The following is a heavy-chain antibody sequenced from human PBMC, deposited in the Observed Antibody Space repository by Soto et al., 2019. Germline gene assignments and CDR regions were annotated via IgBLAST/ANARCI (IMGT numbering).Heavy chain of an antibody. J-gene: IGHJ4*02. CDR1: GYTFTSYA. Sequence: QVQLVQSGAEVKKPGASVKVSCKASGYTFTSYAMHWVRQAPGQRLEWMGWINAGNGTTKYSRKFQGRVTITSDTSARVAYLELNSLRSEDTAVYYCARGQLVLDYWGQGTLVTVSS. V-gene: IGHV1-3*01. D-gene: IGHD1-1*01. CDR3: ARGQLVLDY. CDR2: INAGNGTT.